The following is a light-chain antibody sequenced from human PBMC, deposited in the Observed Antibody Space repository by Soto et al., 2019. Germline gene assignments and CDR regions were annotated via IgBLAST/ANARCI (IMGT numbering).Light chain of an antibody. V-gene: IGKV3-11*01. J-gene: IGKJ2*03. CDR2: DAS. CDR3: QQRSNWPR. CDR1: QSVSSY. Sequence: EIVLTQSPATLSLSPGERATLSCRASQSVSSYLAWYQQKPGQAPRLLIYDASNRATGIPARFSGSGSGTDFTLTISSLEPDDFAVYYCQQRSNWPRFGQGTKLAIK.